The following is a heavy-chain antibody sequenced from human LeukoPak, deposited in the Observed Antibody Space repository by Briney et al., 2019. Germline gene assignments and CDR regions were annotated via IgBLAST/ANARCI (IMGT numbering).Heavy chain of an antibody. CDR1: GFTFDDYA. J-gene: IGHJ4*02. V-gene: IGHV3-9*01. D-gene: IGHD1-26*01. CDR2: ISWNSGSI. Sequence: PGGSLRLSCAASGFTFDDYAMHWVRQAPGKGLEWVSGISWNSGSIGYADSVKGRFTISRDNAKNSLYLQMNSLRAEDTALYYCALLGGSYLIDYWGQGTLVTVSS. CDR3: ALLGGSYLIDY.